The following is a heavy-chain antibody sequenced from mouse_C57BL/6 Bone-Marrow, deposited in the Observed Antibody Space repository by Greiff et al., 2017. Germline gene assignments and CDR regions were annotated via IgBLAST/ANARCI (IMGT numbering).Heavy chain of an antibody. Sequence: DVMLVESGGGLVKPGGSLKLSCAASGFTFSSYTMSWVRQTPEKRLEWVATISGGGGNTYYPDSVKGRFTISRDNAKNNLYLQMSSLRSEDTALYYCARHLYGNYYSYYAMDYWGQGTSVTVSS. CDR3: ARHLYGNYYSYYAMDY. J-gene: IGHJ4*01. CDR2: ISGGGGNT. CDR1: GFTFSSYT. V-gene: IGHV5-9*01. D-gene: IGHD2-1*01.